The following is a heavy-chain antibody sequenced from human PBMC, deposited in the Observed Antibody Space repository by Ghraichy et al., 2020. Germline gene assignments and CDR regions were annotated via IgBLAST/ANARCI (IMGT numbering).Heavy chain of an antibody. V-gene: IGHV3-30*18. CDR2: ISNDGSNK. J-gene: IGHJ3*02. CDR3: AKEHSDDI. CDR1: GFTFSTYA. Sequence: GESLNISCAASGFTFSTYAMHWVRQAPGKGLEWVAVISNDGSNKYYADSVKGRFTVSRDNFKNTLDLQMNSLRAEDTAVYYCAKEHSDDIWGQGTMVTVSS. D-gene: IGHD2-21*01.